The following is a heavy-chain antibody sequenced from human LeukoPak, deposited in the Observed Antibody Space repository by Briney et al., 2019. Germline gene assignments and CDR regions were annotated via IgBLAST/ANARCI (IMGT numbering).Heavy chain of an antibody. CDR3: ARSLYYYGSDSFDI. J-gene: IGHJ3*02. D-gene: IGHD3-10*01. CDR1: GGSISSSNW. V-gene: IGHV4-4*02. CDR2: IYHSGST. Sequence: SGTLSLTCAVSGGSISSSNWWSWVRQPPGKGLEWIGEIYHSGSTNYNLSLKSRVTISVDKSKNQFSLKLSSVTAADTAVYYCARSLYYYGSDSFDIWGQGTMVTVSS.